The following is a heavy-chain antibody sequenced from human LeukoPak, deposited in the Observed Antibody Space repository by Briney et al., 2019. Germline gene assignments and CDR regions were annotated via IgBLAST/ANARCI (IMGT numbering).Heavy chain of an antibody. CDR1: GGSFSGYY. Sequence: SETLSLTCAVYGGSFSGYYWSWIRQPPGKGLEWIGEINHSGSTNYNPSLKSRVTISVDTSKNQFSLKLSSVTAADTAVYFCARWPLTDLAFDVWGQGTMVTVPS. D-gene: IGHD2-21*02. J-gene: IGHJ3*01. CDR2: INHSGST. CDR3: ARWPLTDLAFDV. V-gene: IGHV4-34*01.